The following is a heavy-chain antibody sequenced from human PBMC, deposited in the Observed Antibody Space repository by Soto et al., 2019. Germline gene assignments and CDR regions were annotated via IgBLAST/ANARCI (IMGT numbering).Heavy chain of an antibody. V-gene: IGHV1-18*01. CDR3: ARDSYSYGYLVSNWFDP. D-gene: IGHD5-18*01. J-gene: IGHJ5*02. Sequence: ASVKVSCKASGYTFTSYGISWVRQAPGQGLEWMGWISAYNGNTNYAQKLQGRVTMTTDTSTSTAYMELRSLRSDGTAVYYCARDSYSYGYLVSNWFDPWGQGTLVTVSS. CDR2: ISAYNGNT. CDR1: GYTFTSYG.